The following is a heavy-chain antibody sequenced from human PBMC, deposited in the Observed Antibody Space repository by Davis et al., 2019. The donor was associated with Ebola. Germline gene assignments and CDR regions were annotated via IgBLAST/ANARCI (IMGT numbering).Heavy chain of an antibody. CDR1: GFTVSSNY. CDR2: IRADSTRA. V-gene: IGHV3-53*05. J-gene: IGHJ4*02. Sequence: GGSLRLSCAASGFTVSSNYMSWVRQAAGKGLEWVSTIRADSTRAYYADSVKGRFTISRDNSKNTLYLQMNSLRAEDTAVYYCARAMGYSSSWYYWGQGTLVTVSS. CDR3: ARAMGYSSSWYY. D-gene: IGHD6-13*01.